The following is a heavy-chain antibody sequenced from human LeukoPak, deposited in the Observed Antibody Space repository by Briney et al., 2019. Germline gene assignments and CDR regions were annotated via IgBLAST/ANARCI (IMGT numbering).Heavy chain of an antibody. CDR1: GYTFTSYG. Sequence: ASVKVSCKASGYTFTSYGISWARQAPGQGLEWMGWISAYNGNTNYAQKLQGRVTMTTDTSTSTAYMELRSLRSDDTAVYYCARDMYHGSGSYKFRENWFDPWGQGTLVTVSS. J-gene: IGHJ5*02. D-gene: IGHD3-10*01. CDR2: ISAYNGNT. V-gene: IGHV1-18*01. CDR3: ARDMYHGSGSYKFRENWFDP.